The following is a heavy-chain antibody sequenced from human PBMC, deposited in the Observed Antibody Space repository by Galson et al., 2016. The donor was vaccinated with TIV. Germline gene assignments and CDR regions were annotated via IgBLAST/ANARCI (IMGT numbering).Heavy chain of an antibody. D-gene: IGHD1-1*01. Sequence: TLSLTCTVSGGAINSGDYFWTWVRQPPGKGLEWIGYIHSSGNIYYNPSLKSRATISMDASKNHFSLKVNPVTAADTAMYYCARTRLPATTGAFDIWGQGTMVTVSS. CDR2: IHSSGNI. V-gene: IGHV4-30-4*01. CDR1: GGAINSGDYF. CDR3: ARTRLPATTGAFDI. J-gene: IGHJ3*02.